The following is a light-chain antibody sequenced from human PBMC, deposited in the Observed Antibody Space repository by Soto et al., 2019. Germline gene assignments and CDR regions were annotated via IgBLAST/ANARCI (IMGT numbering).Light chain of an antibody. Sequence: TVLTQSPSALSFSPGETATLSCRASQSVSSHLGWYQQKPGQAPRLLIFDASNRATGIPVRFSGSGSGTDFTLTISSLEPQDSAVYYCQQRSDWPLTFGGGTKVDI. CDR2: DAS. CDR1: QSVSSH. V-gene: IGKV3-11*01. CDR3: QQRSDWPLT. J-gene: IGKJ4*01.